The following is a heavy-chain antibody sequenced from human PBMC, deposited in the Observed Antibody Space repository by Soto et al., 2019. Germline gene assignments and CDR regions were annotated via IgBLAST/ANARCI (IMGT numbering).Heavy chain of an antibody. CDR2: ISYDGSNK. V-gene: IGHV3-30-3*01. J-gene: IGHJ4*02. Sequence: GGSLRLSCAASGFPFSSYAMHWVRQAPGKGLEWVAVISYDGSNKYYADSVKGRFTISRDNSKNTLYLRMNSLRAEDTAVYYCARAFPYYDSSGLDYWGQGTLVTVSS. CDR3: ARAFPYYDSSGLDY. D-gene: IGHD3-22*01. CDR1: GFPFSSYA.